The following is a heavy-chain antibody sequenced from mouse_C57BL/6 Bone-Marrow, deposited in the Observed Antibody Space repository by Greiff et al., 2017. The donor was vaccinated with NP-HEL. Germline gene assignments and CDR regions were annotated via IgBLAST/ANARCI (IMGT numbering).Heavy chain of an antibody. Sequence: EVHLVESGGGLVKPGGSLKLSCAASGFTFSDYGMHWVRQAPEKGLEWVAYISSGSSTLYYADTVKGRFTISRDNAKNTLFLQMTSLRSEYTAMYYCARKSYYGSSRRYFDVWGTGTTVTVSS. V-gene: IGHV5-17*01. J-gene: IGHJ1*03. CDR2: ISSGSSTL. CDR1: GFTFSDYG. D-gene: IGHD1-1*01. CDR3: ARKSYYGSSRRYFDV.